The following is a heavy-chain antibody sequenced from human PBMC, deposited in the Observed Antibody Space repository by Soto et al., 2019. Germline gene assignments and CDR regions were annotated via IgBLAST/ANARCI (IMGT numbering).Heavy chain of an antibody. J-gene: IGHJ4*02. CDR1: DFTFRNSW. V-gene: IGHV3-7*03. CDR3: FGGNGGPQ. CDR2: IKPDGGAT. D-gene: IGHD3-16*01. Sequence: QLVESGGDLVQPGGSLRLSCATSDFTFRNSWINWVRQAPGKGLEWVANIKPDGGATNYVDSVKGRFTISRDNVRNSASLQMTSLRVEDTAVYCCFGGNGGPQWGQGPLVTVSS.